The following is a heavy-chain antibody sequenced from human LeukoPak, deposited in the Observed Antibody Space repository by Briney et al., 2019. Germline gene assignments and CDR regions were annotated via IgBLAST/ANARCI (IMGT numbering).Heavy chain of an antibody. CDR1: GFTFSNSA. CDR2: ISGSGGST. J-gene: IGHJ3*01. V-gene: IGHV3-23*01. Sequence: PGGSLRLSCAASGFTFSNSAMTWVRQAPGKGLEWVSIISGSGGSTYYADSVKGRFTISRDNSKNTLYLQTNSLRAEDTAIYYCAKTAYSSRDRGPFDVWGQGTMVTVSS. CDR3: AKTAYSSRDRGPFDV. D-gene: IGHD2-21*01.